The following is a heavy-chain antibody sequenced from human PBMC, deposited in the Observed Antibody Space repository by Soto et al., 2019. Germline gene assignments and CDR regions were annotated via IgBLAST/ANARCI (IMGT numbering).Heavy chain of an antibody. CDR2: ICSRGST. J-gene: IGHJ4*02. Sequence: PSETLSLTCTVSADSVSSDYYCWTWIRQPPGKGLEWIGYICSRGSTNYNPSLKSRVTISLDTSRNQFSLKLTSVTAADTAVYYCARDIRGYSRAFDYWGQGMLVTVSS. CDR3: ARDIRGYSRAFDY. V-gene: IGHV4-61*01. D-gene: IGHD5-18*01. CDR1: ADSVSSDYYC.